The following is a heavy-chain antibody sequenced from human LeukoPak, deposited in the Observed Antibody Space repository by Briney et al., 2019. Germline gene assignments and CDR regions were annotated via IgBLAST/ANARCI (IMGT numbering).Heavy chain of an antibody. CDR1: GVSISTSRYY. Sequence: SETLSLTCTVSGVSISTSRYYWGWIRQPPGKGLEWIGNIYYTGPTYYNSSLKSRVTISLDTSQNQFSLKLTSVTPADTAVYYCAKTAKYYYGSETYYFFEYWGQGTLVTVSS. CDR3: AKTAKYYYGSETYYFFEY. V-gene: IGHV4-39*07. J-gene: IGHJ4*02. CDR2: IYYTGPT. D-gene: IGHD3-10*01.